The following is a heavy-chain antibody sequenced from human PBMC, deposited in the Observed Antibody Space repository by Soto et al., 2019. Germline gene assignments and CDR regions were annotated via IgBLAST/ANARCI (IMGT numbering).Heavy chain of an antibody. D-gene: IGHD2-2*02. CDR2: IGTAGDT. CDR3: ARCGGSTSCYTFDY. J-gene: IGHJ4*02. CDR1: GFTFSSYD. Sequence: GGSLRLSCAASGFTFSSYDMHWVRQATGKGLEWVSAIGTAGDTYYPGSVKGRFTISRENAKNSLYLQMNSLRAGDTAVYYCARCGGSTSCYTFDYWGQGTLVTVSS. V-gene: IGHV3-13*01.